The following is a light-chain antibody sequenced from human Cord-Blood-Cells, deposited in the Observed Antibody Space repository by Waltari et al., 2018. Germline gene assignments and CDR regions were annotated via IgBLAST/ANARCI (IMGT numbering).Light chain of an antibody. Sequence: SYELTQPPSVSVSPGQTASITCSGDKLGDKYAWWYQQKPGQSPVLVIYQDSKRPSGIHERFSGSNSGNTATLTISGTQAMDEADYYCQAWDSSTYVFGTGTKVTVL. CDR1: KLGDKY. CDR3: QAWDSSTYV. J-gene: IGLJ1*01. CDR2: QDS. V-gene: IGLV3-1*01.